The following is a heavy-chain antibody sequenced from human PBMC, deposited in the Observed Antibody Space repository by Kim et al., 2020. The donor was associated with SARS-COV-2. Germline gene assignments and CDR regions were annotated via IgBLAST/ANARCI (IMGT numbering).Heavy chain of an antibody. Sequence: ASVKVSCKASGYTFTSYYMHWVRQAPGQGLEWMGIINPSGGSTSYAQKFQGRVTMTRDTSTSTVYMELSSLRSEDTAVYYCAREGDPTDFPRDAFDIWGQGTMVTVSS. J-gene: IGHJ3*02. V-gene: IGHV1-46*01. CDR1: GYTFTSYY. D-gene: IGHD3-16*01. CDR3: AREGDPTDFPRDAFDI. CDR2: INPSGGST.